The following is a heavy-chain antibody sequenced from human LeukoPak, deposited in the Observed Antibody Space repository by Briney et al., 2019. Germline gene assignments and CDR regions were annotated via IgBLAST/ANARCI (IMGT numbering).Heavy chain of an antibody. CDR3: AKYTRRWFEDY. D-gene: IGHD6-19*01. V-gene: IGHV3-23*01. CDR1: GFTFSSFV. J-gene: IGHJ4*02. CDR2: ISDRGDST. Sequence: PGGSLRLSCAASGFTFSSFVMSWVRQAPGKGLEWVSTISDRGDSTYYADSVKGRFTISRDNSKNTLYLQMNSLRAEDTAVYYCAKYTRRWFEDYWGQRTLVTVSS.